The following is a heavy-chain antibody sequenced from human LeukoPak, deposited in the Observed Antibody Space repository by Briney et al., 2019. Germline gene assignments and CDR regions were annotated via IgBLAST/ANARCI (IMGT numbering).Heavy chain of an antibody. CDR3: VRDIYDDNN. CDR1: GGSISTGGYP. V-gene: IGHV4-30-4*07. J-gene: IGHJ4*02. CDR2: IYDSGRA. Sequence: SETLSLTCAVSGGSISTGGYPWSWIRQPPGKTLEWIGYIYDSGRAYYNPSLKSRVTISMDTSSNHFSLKLRSVTAADTAVYYCVRDIYDDNNWGQGTLVTVSS. D-gene: IGHD3-16*01.